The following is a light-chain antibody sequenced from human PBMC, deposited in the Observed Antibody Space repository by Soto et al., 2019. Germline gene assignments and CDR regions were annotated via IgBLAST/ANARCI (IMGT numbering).Light chain of an antibody. CDR1: ESVRNNS. Sequence: LILTQSPGTLSLSPGERANLSCRASESVRNNSLAWYQQHPGQAPRLLIFGASSRATGIPDRFTGTGSGADFSLTISRLVPDDSAVYFCHHYGYGADTFGQGTKLEIK. CDR2: GAS. V-gene: IGKV3-20*01. J-gene: IGKJ2*01. CDR3: HHYGYGADT.